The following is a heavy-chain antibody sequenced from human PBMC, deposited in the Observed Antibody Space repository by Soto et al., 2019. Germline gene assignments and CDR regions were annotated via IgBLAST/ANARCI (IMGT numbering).Heavy chain of an antibody. CDR1: GGSISSSSYY. J-gene: IGHJ6*02. CDR2: IYYSGST. Sequence: SETLSLTCTVSGGSISSSSYYWGWIRQPPGKGLEWIGSIYYSGSTYYNPSLKSRVTISVDTSKNQFSLKLSSVTAADTAVYYCARDRDYYDSSGYAPVWFYGMDVWGQGTTVTVAS. CDR3: ARDRDYYDSSGYAPVWFYGMDV. D-gene: IGHD3-22*01. V-gene: IGHV4-39*07.